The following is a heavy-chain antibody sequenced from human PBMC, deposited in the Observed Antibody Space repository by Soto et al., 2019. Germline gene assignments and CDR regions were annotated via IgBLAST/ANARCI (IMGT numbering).Heavy chain of an antibody. J-gene: IGHJ4*02. CDR2: INPSGGST. D-gene: IGHD3-22*01. V-gene: IGHV1-46*01. CDR1: GYTFTGYY. CDR3: ARSAVVREIDY. Sequence: ASVKVSCKASGYTFTGYYMHWVRQAPGQGLEWMGIINPSGGSTNYAQKLQGRVTMTTDTSTSTAYMELRSLRSDDTAVYYCARSAVVREIDYWGQGTLVTVSS.